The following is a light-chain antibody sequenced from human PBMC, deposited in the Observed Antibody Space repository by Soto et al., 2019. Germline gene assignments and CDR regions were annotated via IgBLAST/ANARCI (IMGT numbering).Light chain of an antibody. CDR1: QSVSSSY. CDR2: GAS. CDR3: QQYGSPFA. J-gene: IGKJ3*01. Sequence: EILLTQSPGTLSWSPGERATLSCRASQSVSSSYLAWYQQKPGHAPRLLIYGASSRATGIPDRFSGSGSGTEFTLTISRMEPEDFAVYYCQQYGSPFAFGPGTKVDIK. V-gene: IGKV3-20*01.